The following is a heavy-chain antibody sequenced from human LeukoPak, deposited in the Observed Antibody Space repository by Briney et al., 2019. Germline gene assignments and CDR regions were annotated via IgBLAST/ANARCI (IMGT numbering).Heavy chain of an antibody. Sequence: SETLSLTCTVSGGSISSYYWSWIRQPAGKGLEWIGRIYTSGSTYYNPSLKSRVTMSVDTSKKQFSLNLSSVTAADTAVYYCATTPREYSSTWYYFDYWGQGILVTVSS. D-gene: IGHD6-13*01. CDR2: IYTSGST. V-gene: IGHV4-4*07. J-gene: IGHJ4*02. CDR3: ATTPREYSSTWYYFDY. CDR1: GGSISSYY.